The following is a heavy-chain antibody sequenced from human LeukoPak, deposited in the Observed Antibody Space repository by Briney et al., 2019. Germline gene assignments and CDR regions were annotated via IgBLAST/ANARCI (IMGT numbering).Heavy chain of an antibody. J-gene: IGHJ4*02. CDR1: GGSISTSSSF. CDR3: ARLSDILTGYDY. V-gene: IGHV4-39*01. D-gene: IGHD3-9*01. Sequence: SETLSLTCSVSGGSISTSSSFWDWIRQPPGKGLEWIGTISYSGSTYYNPSLKSRVSMSVATSKNQFSLKLSAVTAADTAVYYCARLSDILTGYDYWGQGTLVIVSS. CDR2: ISYSGST.